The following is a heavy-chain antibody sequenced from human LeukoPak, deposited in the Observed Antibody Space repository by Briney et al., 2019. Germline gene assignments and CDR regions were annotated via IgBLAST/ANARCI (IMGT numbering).Heavy chain of an antibody. D-gene: IGHD1-26*01. CDR2: IYCSGST. CDR3: ARGGRFDDGDY. CDR1: GRPISGYY. Sequence: SETLSLTCTVSGRPISGYYGSWVRQPPGRGLEWIGYIYCSGSTNYNPSLQSRVTISVDTSKNQFSLKLSSVTAADTAVYYCARGGRFDDGDYWGQGTLVTVSS. V-gene: IGHV4-59*01. J-gene: IGHJ4*02.